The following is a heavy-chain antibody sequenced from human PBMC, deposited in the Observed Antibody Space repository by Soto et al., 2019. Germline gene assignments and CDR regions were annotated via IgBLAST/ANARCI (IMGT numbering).Heavy chain of an antibody. CDR2: INHSGST. CDR1: GGSFSGYY. CDR3: GRGSTYYDILTGYYKTRAFDY. D-gene: IGHD3-9*01. Sequence: SETLSLTCAVYGGSFSGYYWSWIRQPPGKGLEWIGEINHSGSTNYNPSLKSRVTISVDTSKNQFSLKLSSVTAADTAVYYCGRGSTYYDILTGYYKTRAFDYWGQGTLVTVSS. J-gene: IGHJ4*02. V-gene: IGHV4-34*01.